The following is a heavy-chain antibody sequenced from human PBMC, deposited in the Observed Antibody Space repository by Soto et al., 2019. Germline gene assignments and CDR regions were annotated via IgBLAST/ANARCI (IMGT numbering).Heavy chain of an antibody. V-gene: IGHV3-23*01. Sequence: GGSLRLSCAASGFTFSSYAMSWVRQAPGKGLEWVSAISGSGGSTYYADSVKGRFTISRDNSKNTLYLQMNSLRAEDTAVYYCAKCPGIAVAGMWDYWGQGTLVTVSS. CDR2: ISGSGGST. CDR3: AKCPGIAVAGMWDY. J-gene: IGHJ4*02. D-gene: IGHD6-19*01. CDR1: GFTFSSYA.